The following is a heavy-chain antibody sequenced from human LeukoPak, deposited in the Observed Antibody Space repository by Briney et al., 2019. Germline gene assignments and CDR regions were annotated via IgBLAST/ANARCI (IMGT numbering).Heavy chain of an antibody. D-gene: IGHD3-10*01. J-gene: IGHJ4*02. Sequence: GGSMRLSCAASGFTFSGYAMTWVRQAPGKGLEWVSTISVSGVYTDYADSVKGRFTISRDNSKNMVFLKMNSLRADDTAVYYCAKDRGRKDGSGSCDTWGQGTLVTVSS. V-gene: IGHV3-23*01. CDR2: ISVSGVYT. CDR1: GFTFSGYA. CDR3: AKDRGRKDGSGSCDT.